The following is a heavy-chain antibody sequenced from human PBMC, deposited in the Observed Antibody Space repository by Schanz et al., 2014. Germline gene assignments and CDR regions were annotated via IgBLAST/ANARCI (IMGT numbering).Heavy chain of an antibody. CDR3: ARDGEAAAGCDY. D-gene: IGHD6-13*01. CDR1: GFSFTTYA. J-gene: IGHJ4*02. V-gene: IGHV3-23*04. Sequence: EVQLVESGGGLVQPGGSLRLSCAASGFSFTTYAMSWVRQAPGKGLEWVSAISASGGTTYYADSVKGRFTISRDNSKNTLYLQMNSLRAEDTAVYYCARDGEAAAGCDYWGQGTLVTVSS. CDR2: ISASGGTT.